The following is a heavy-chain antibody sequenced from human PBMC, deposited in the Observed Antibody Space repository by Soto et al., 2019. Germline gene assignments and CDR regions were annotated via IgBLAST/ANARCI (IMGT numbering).Heavy chain of an antibody. CDR2: TYYRSKWYN. CDR1: GDSVSSNSAA. V-gene: IGHV6-1*01. D-gene: IGHD3-9*01. CDR3: ARDLGTYYDILTGYYNVGWFDP. Sequence: PSQTLSLTCAISGDSVSSNSAAWNWIRQSPSRGLEWLGRTYYRSKWYNDYAVSVKSRITINPDTSKNQFSLQLNSVTPEDTAVYYCARDLGTYYDILTGYYNVGWFDPWGQGTLVTVSS. J-gene: IGHJ5*02.